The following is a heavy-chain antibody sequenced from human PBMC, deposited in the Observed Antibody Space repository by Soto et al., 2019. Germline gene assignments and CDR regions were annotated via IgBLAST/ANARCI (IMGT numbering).Heavy chain of an antibody. Sequence: EVQLLESGGGLVQPGGSLRLSCAASGVTFTNFAMNWVRQAPGKGLEWVAGISHSGSSTYYADSVKGRFTVSRDNSMDTLYLQLNSLRADDTAVYYCAKGSWVHHGSEGGNWRDPWGQGTLVTVSS. V-gene: IGHV3-23*01. CDR1: GVTFTNFA. J-gene: IGHJ5*02. CDR2: ISHSGSST. D-gene: IGHD3-10*01. CDR3: AKGSWVHHGSEGGNWRDP.